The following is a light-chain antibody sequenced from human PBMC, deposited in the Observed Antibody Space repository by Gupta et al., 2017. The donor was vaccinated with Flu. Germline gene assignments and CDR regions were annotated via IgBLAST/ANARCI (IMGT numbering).Light chain of an antibody. Sequence: VMPQSPATLSVSPGERATLSCRASQSVSSNLAWYQQKPGQAPRLLIYGASTRATGIPARFSGSGSGTEFTLTISSLQSEDFAVYYCQQYNNWPQTFGPGTKVDIK. J-gene: IGKJ3*01. CDR2: GAS. V-gene: IGKV3-15*01. CDR1: QSVSSN. CDR3: QQYNNWPQT.